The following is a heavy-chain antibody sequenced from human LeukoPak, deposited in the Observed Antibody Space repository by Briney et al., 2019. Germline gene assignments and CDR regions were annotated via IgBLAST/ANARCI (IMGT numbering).Heavy chain of an antibody. CDR1: GYSFTSYL. V-gene: IGHV5-51*01. CDR2: IYPGYSHT. J-gene: IGHJ4*02. CDR3: ARRKYYDSSGYYFDY. Sequence: SLNTSFQCSGYSFTSYLIGWVPQAPGKGLEWMWIIYPGYSHTIHSPSFQGQLTISAHNSISTAYLQWSSLKASDTAMYYCARRKYYDSSGYYFDYWGQGALVTVSS. D-gene: IGHD3-22*01.